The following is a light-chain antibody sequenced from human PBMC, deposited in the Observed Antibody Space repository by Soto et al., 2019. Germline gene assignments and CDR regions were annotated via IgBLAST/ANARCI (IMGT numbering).Light chain of an antibody. CDR3: QQSYSTPPDT. J-gene: IGKJ2*01. V-gene: IGKV1-39*01. CDR1: QSISTF. Sequence: DIQMTQSPSSLSASVGDRVSITCRASQSISTFLNWYQQKPGKAPRLLIYAASILQSGVPSRFSGSGVGTDFTLTITNLQPEDFATYYCQQSYSTPPDTFGQGTNLDIK. CDR2: AAS.